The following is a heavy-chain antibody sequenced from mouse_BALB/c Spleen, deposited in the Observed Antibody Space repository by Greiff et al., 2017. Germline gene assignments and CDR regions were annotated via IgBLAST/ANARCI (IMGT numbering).Heavy chain of an antibody. D-gene: IGHD2-3*01. CDR1: GFTFTDYY. CDR3: ARDNGGWLPRFDY. V-gene: IGHV7-3*02. Sequence: EVKLVESGGGLVQPGGSLRLSCATSGFTFTDYYMSWVRQPPGKALEWLGFIRNKANGYTTEYSASVKGRFTISRDNSQSILYLQMNTLRAEDSATYCCARDNGGWLPRFDYWGQGTTLTVSS. CDR2: IRNKANGYTT. J-gene: IGHJ2*01.